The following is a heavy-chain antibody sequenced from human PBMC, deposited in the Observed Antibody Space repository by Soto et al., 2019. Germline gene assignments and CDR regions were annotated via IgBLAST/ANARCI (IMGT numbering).Heavy chain of an antibody. J-gene: IGHJ4*01. CDR3: ARALGYCSGGSCYGRFDY. Sequence: GGSLRLSCAASGFTFSSYWMSWVRQAPGKGLEWVANIKQDGSEKYYVDSVKGRFTISRDNAKNSLYLQMNSLRAEDTAVYYCARALGYCSGGSCYGRFDYWGQEPWSPAPQ. D-gene: IGHD2-15*01. V-gene: IGHV3-7*01. CDR1: GFTFSSYW. CDR2: IKQDGSEK.